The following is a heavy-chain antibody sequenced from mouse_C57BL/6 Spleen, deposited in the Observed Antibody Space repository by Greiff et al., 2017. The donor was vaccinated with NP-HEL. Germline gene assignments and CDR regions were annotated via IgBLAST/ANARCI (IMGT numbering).Heavy chain of an antibody. CDR2: IDPSDSDT. CDR1: GYTFTSYW. V-gene: IGHV1-52*01. Sequence: QVQLQQPGAELVRPGSSVKLSCKASGYTFTSYWMHWVKQRPIQGLEWIGNIDPSDSDTHYNQKFKDKATLTVDKSSSTAYMQLSSLTSEDSAVYCWARNEHGAMDYRGQGTSGTVTS. J-gene: IGHJ4*01. CDR3: ARNEHGAMDY.